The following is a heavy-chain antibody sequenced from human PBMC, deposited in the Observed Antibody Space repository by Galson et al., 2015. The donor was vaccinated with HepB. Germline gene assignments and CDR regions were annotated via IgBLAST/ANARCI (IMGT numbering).Heavy chain of an antibody. CDR2: ISYDGSNK. D-gene: IGHD4-17*01. Sequence: SLRLSCAASGFTFSSYGMHWVRQAPGKGLEWVAVISYDGSNKYYADSVKGRFTISRDNSKNTLYLQMNSLRAEDTAVYYCAKEGDDYGDYVSTRGRYYMDVWGKGPTFTVSS. V-gene: IGHV3-30*18. CDR3: AKEGDDYGDYVSTRGRYYMDV. J-gene: IGHJ6*03. CDR1: GFTFSSYG.